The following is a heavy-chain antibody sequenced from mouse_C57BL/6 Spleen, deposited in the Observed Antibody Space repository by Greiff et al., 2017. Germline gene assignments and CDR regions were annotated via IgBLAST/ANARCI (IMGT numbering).Heavy chain of an antibody. D-gene: IGHD2-4*01. CDR3: ARDKIYYDYDGYAMDY. CDR2: ISDGGSYT. Sequence: EVKLMESGGGLVKPGGSLKLSCAASGFTFSSYAMSWVRQTPEKRLEWVATISDGGSYTYYPDNVKGRFTISRDNAKNNLYLQMSHLKSEDTAMYYCARDKIYYDYDGYAMDYWGQGTSVTVSS. J-gene: IGHJ4*01. V-gene: IGHV5-4*01. CDR1: GFTFSSYA.